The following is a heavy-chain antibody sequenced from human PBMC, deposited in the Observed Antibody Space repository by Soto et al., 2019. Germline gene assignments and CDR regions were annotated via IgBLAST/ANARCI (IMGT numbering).Heavy chain of an antibody. J-gene: IGHJ6*03. V-gene: IGHV3-13*01. CDR1: GFTFSSYD. CDR3: ARDRMLYPVRLNYYYYYMDV. D-gene: IGHD2-8*01. Sequence: EVQLVESGGGLVQPGGSLRLSCAASGFTFSSYDMHWVRQATGKGLEWVSAIGTAGDTYYPGSVKGRFTISRENAKNSLYLQINSLRAGDTAVYYCARDRMLYPVRLNYYYYYMDVWGKGTTVTVSS. CDR2: IGTAGDT.